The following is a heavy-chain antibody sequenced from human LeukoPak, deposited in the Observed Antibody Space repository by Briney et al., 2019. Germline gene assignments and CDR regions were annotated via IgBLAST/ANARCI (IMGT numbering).Heavy chain of an antibody. V-gene: IGHV3-15*01. J-gene: IGHJ4*02. Sequence: GGSLRLSCAAAGFTFSNAWMSWVRQAPGKGLEWVGRIKSKTDGGTIDYAAPVKGRFTISRDDSKNTVYLQLNSLKTEDTAVYYCTRYKYGSYYGSYYFDYWGQGTLVTVSS. CDR3: TRYKYGSYYGSYYFDY. D-gene: IGHD3-10*01. CDR1: GFTFSNAW. CDR2: IKSKTDGGTI.